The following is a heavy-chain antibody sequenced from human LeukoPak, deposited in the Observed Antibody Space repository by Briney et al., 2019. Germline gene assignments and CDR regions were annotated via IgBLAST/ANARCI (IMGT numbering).Heavy chain of an antibody. V-gene: IGHV4-4*07. CDR2: IYSSGST. CDR3: ARGNSVGQQLNY. D-gene: IGHD6-13*01. J-gene: IGHJ4*02. Sequence: SETLSLTCTVSGGSISNYYWSWIRQPAGKGLEWIGRIYSSGSTDYNPSLKSRVTISVDTSKNQFSLKLSSVTAADTAVYYCARGNSVGQQLNYWGQGTLVTVSS. CDR1: GGSISNYY.